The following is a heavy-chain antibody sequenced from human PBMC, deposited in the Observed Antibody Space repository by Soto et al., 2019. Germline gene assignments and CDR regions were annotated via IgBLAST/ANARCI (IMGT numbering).Heavy chain of an antibody. CDR1: GFTVSTYH. V-gene: IGHV3-66*01. Sequence: GGSLRLSCAASGFTVSTYHMSWVRQAPGKGLEWVSVIYSAGSADFADSVKVRFTISRDNSKNTLYLQMSSLRAEDTAVYYCARGIGIVVVPAAMGIDYWGQGTLVTVSS. CDR3: ARGIGIVVVPAAMGIDY. J-gene: IGHJ4*02. CDR2: IYSAGSA. D-gene: IGHD2-2*01.